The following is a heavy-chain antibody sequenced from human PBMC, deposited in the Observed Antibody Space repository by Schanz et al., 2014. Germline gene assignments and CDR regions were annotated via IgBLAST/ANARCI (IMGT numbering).Heavy chain of an antibody. J-gene: IGHJ4*02. CDR3: ARDSKPNYDFLTAYYSIDY. Sequence: EVQLVESGGGLVKPGGPLRLSCEASEFTFSSYKMNWVRQAPGKGQEWVSSISSSGSYIHYADSVKGRFTISRDNAKNTLYLQMNSLRSEDAAVYYCARDSKPNYDFLTAYYSIDYWGQGTLVTVSS. V-gene: IGHV3-21*01. D-gene: IGHD3-9*01. CDR2: ISSSGSYI. CDR1: EFTFSSYK.